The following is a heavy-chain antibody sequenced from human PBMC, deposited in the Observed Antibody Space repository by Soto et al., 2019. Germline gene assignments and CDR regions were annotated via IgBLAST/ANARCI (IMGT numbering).Heavy chain of an antibody. CDR1: GYTFTSYG. D-gene: IGHD6-19*01. CDR2: ISAYNGNT. J-gene: IGHJ6*02. Sequence: QVQLVQSGAEVKKPGASVKVSCKASGYTFTSYGISWVRQAPGQGLEWMGWISAYNGNTNYAQKLQGRVTMTTDTSTSTDYMELRSLRSDDTAVYYCARDREVAGGNYYYYYGMDVWGQGTTVTVSS. V-gene: IGHV1-18*01. CDR3: ARDREVAGGNYYYYYGMDV.